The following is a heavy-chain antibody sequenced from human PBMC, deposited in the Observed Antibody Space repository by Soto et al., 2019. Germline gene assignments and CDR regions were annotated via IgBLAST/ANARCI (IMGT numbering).Heavy chain of an antibody. D-gene: IGHD3-22*01. J-gene: IGHJ6*02. CDR3: AKVPYYYDSSGSDYYYYYGMDV. CDR2: ISYDGSNK. CDR1: GFTFSSYG. Sequence: GSLRLSCAASGFTFSSYGMHWVRQAPGKGLEWVAVISYDGSNKYYADSVKGRFTISRDNSKNTLYLQMNSLRAEDTAVYYCAKVPYYYDSSGSDYYYYYGMDVWGQGTSVTVSS. V-gene: IGHV3-30*18.